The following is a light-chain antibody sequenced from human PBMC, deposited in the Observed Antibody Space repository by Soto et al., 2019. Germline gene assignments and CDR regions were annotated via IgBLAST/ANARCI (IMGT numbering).Light chain of an antibody. CDR1: SSDVGSYNL. V-gene: IGLV2-23*01. J-gene: IGLJ1*01. CDR3: CSYAGSSIPYV. Sequence: QSALTQPASVSGSPGQSITISCTGTSSDVGSYNLVSWYQQHPGKAPKLMIYEGSKRPSGVSNRFSGSKSGSTASLTISGLQAEDEADYYCCSYAGSSIPYVFGTGTKVTVL. CDR2: EGS.